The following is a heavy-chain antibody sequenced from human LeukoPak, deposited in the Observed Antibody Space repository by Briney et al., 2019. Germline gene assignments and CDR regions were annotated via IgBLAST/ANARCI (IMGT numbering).Heavy chain of an antibody. CDR3: ARGGAARLHFQN. CDR1: GGSISTYC. D-gene: IGHD6-6*01. V-gene: IGHV4-59*01. J-gene: IGHJ1*01. Sequence: SETLSLTCTVSGGSISTYCWNWIRQPPGKGLEWIGYIYHSGSTNYNPSLQSRATISVDTSKNQFSLNLNSVTAADTAVYYCARGGAARLHFQNWGQGTLVTVSS. CDR2: IYHSGST.